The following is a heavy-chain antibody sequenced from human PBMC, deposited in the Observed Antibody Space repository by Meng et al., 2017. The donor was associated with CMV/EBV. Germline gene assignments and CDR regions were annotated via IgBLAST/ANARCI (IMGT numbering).Heavy chain of an antibody. D-gene: IGHD3/OR15-3a*01. CDR3: ARDRTGYPFDY. CDR2: ISSSSSYT. CDR1: GFTFSDYY. Sequence: VRLGGFGGGLVKPGGSLRLSCAASGFTFSDYYMSWIRQAPGKGLEWVSYISSSSSYTNYADSVKGRFTISRDNAKNSLYLQMNSLRAEDTAVYYCARDRTGYPFDYWGQGTLVTVSS. V-gene: IGHV3-11*05. J-gene: IGHJ4*02.